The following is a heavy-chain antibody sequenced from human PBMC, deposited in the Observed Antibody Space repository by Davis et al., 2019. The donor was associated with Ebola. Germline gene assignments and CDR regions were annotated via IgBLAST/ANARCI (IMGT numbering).Heavy chain of an antibody. CDR2: IIPIFGTA. V-gene: IGHV1-69*13. CDR1: GYTFTSYY. Sequence: SVKVSCKASGYTFTSYYMHWVRQAPGQGLEWMGGIIPIFGTANYAQKFQGRVTITADESTSTAYMELSSLRSEDTAVYYCARPAYLHLSYYYGMDVWGQGTTVTVSS. J-gene: IGHJ6*02. D-gene: IGHD2/OR15-2a*01. CDR3: ARPAYLHLSYYYGMDV.